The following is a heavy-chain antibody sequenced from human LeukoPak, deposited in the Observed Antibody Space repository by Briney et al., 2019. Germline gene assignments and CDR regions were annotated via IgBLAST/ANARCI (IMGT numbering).Heavy chain of an antibody. CDR2: ISAGGGYV. Sequence: GGSLRLSCAASGFTFSGYGLTWVRQAPGKGLEWIASISAGGGYVYYEDSLKDRVTISRDNTNDSLFLQIRGLRFEDTGIYFCARGAGHTAMNEWLEYWGQGTPVTVSS. D-gene: IGHD6-19*01. J-gene: IGHJ1*01. CDR1: GFTFSGYG. V-gene: IGHV3-21*01. CDR3: ARGAGHTAMNEWLEY.